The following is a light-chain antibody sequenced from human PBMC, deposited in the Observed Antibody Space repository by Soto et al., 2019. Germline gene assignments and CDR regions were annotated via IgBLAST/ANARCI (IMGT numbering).Light chain of an antibody. CDR2: KTS. J-gene: IGKJ4*01. Sequence: DIQMTQSPSTLPASVGDRVTITCRASQSFSTWLAWYQQKPGKAPNLLIYKTSILESGVPSRFSGSGSGTEFTLTISSLQPDDFATYYCQQYNSNPLTFGGGTKVEIK. CDR1: QSFSTW. V-gene: IGKV1-5*03. CDR3: QQYNSNPLT.